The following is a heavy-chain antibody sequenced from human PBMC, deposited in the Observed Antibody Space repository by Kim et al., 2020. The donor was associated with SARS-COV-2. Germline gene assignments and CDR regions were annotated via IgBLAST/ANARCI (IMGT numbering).Heavy chain of an antibody. Sequence: GGSLRLSCAASGFTFSTYSMNWVRQAPGKGLEWVSSISSTGISTYYADSVKGRFTISRDNAKNSLYLQMNSLRAEDTAVYYCARDLVGGTGWYAFDPWGQGTLLTVSS. CDR2: ISSTGIST. CDR3: ARDLVGGTGWYAFDP. J-gene: IGHJ5*02. CDR1: GFTFSTYS. V-gene: IGHV3-21*01. D-gene: IGHD6-19*01.